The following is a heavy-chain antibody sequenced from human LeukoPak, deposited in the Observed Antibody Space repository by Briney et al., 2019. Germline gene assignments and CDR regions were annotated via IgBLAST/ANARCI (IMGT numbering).Heavy chain of an antibody. CDR3: ARGGYFYYYGMDV. V-gene: IGHV3-74*01. CDR2: INADGSDT. J-gene: IGHJ6*02. Sequence: GGSLRLSCAASGFTSRNYWMYWVRQAPGKGPVWVSRINADGSDTSYADSVKGRFTISRDDAKNKVYLQTNSLTVEDTAVYYCARGGYFYYYGMDVWGQGTTVTVSS. CDR1: GFTSRNYW.